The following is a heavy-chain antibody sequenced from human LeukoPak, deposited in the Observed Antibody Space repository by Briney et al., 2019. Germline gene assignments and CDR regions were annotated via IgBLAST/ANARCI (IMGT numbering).Heavy chain of an antibody. D-gene: IGHD3-10*01. CDR3: ARHHYYGSGIPHTAFDY. CDR1: GYSFTSYW. Sequence: GESLKISCKGSGYSFTSYWIGWVRQMPGKGLEWMGIIYPGDSDTRYSPSFQGQVTISADKSISTAYLQWSSLKASDTAMYYCARHHYYGSGIPHTAFDYWGQGTLVTVSS. CDR2: IYPGDSDT. J-gene: IGHJ4*02. V-gene: IGHV5-51*01.